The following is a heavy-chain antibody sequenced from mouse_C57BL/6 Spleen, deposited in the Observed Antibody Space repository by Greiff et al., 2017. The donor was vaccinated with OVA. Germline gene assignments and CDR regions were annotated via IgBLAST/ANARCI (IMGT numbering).Heavy chain of an antibody. D-gene: IGHD2-10*01. V-gene: IGHV1-54*01. Sequence: VPLQQSGAALVRPGTSVKLSCKASGYAFTNYLIEWVKQMPGQGLEWIGVINPGGGGTNYTQKFKGKATLTADNSSSTAYMQLSSLTAEDSAVYFCARRAYYGPLDYAMDYWGQGTSVTVSS. CDR3: ARRAYYGPLDYAMDY. CDR1: GYAFTNYL. J-gene: IGHJ4*01. CDR2: INPGGGGT.